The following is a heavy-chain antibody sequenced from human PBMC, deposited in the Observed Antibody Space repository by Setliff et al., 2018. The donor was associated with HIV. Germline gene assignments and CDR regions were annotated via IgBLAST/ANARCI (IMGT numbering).Heavy chain of an antibody. J-gene: IGHJ4*02. Sequence: SETLSLTCTVSGVSISSASYFWTWIRQPAGEGLEWIGRTHASGTTQCEPSLKNRCSMSIDTSKNQFSLKLSSVTAADTAVYYCARQTATGTSATFDSWGQGSLVTVSS. CDR1: GVSISSASYF. CDR3: ARQTATGTSATFDS. CDR2: THASGTT. D-gene: IGHD2-21*02. V-gene: IGHV4-61*02.